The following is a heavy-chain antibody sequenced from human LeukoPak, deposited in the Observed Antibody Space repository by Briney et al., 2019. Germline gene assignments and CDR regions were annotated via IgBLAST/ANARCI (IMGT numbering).Heavy chain of an antibody. D-gene: IGHD3-22*01. J-gene: IGHJ6*02. CDR1: GYSFTNFW. V-gene: IGHV5-51*01. CDR2: IYPGDSDT. Sequence: GESLKISCRGSGYSFTNFWIGWVRHMLGKGLEWMGIIYPGDSDTRYAPSFQGQVTISADKSISTAYLQWSSLKASDTAMYYCARTYYYDSSGTGMDVWGQGTTVTVSS. CDR3: ARTYYYDSSGTGMDV.